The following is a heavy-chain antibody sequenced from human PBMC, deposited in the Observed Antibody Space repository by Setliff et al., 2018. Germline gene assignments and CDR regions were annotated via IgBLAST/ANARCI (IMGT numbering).Heavy chain of an antibody. CDR2: MYYTGST. V-gene: IGHV4-59*08. Sequence: SETLSLTCTVSGASISSHYWSWIRQPPGKGLEWIGSMYYTGSTNYNPSLKSRVTISLDMSKNQFSLRLNSVTAADTAVYFCARHRRPDYGDFISWYFDLWGRGTLVTVSS. CDR3: ARHRRPDYGDFISWYFDL. CDR1: GASISSHY. J-gene: IGHJ2*01. D-gene: IGHD4-17*01.